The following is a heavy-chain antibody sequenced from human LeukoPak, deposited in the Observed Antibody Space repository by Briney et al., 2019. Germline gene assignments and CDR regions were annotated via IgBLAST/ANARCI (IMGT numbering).Heavy chain of an antibody. D-gene: IGHD2-21*01. CDR2: ITGSGGWA. CDR3: ARNIPVTRWGY. V-gene: IGHV3-23*01. J-gene: IGHJ4*02. Sequence: GGSLRLSCAASGLTFSSYAMMWLRQAPGKGLEWVSAITGSGGWALYADSVKGRFTISRDNSKNTLYLQMSSLRAEDTAVYYCARNIPVTRWGYWGQGTLVTVSS. CDR1: GLTFSSYA.